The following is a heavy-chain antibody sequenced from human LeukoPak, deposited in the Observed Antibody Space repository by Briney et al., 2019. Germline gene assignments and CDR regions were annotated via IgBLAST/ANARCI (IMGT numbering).Heavy chain of an antibody. J-gene: IGHJ4*02. CDR2: IYFSGST. D-gene: IGHD3-3*01. CDR3: ARSYDTNFDY. V-gene: IGHV4-59*01. CDR1: GGSIRSYY. Sequence: SEPLSLTCTVSGGSIRSYYWSCIRQPPGKGLEWIGYIYFSGSTSYNPSLKSRVTISVDRSKNQFSLKLSSVAAADTAVYYCARSYDTNFDYWGQGTLVTVSS.